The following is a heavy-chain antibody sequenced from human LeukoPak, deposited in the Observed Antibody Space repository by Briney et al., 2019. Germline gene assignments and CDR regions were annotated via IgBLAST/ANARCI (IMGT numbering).Heavy chain of an antibody. D-gene: IGHD1-26*01. Sequence: GGSLRLSCAASGVTFSDHWMTWVRQTPGKGLEWVAHINQDGSEKHFVDSVEGRFTISRDNDNNSMSLQMNKLRAEDTAVYYCARGATGTYWDWFDPWGQGTLVTVSS. V-gene: IGHV3-7*01. CDR2: INQDGSEK. CDR3: ARGATGTYWDWFDP. J-gene: IGHJ5*02. CDR1: GVTFSDHW.